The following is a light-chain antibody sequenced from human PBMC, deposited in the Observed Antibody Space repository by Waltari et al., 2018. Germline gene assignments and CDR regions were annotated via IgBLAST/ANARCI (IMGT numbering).Light chain of an antibody. V-gene: IGLV2-14*01. Sequence: QSALTQTASLSGSPGQSITISCTGTSSDGDGSNFSFWYQQHPGKAPKLMIFEVSYRPSRVSNRFSGSKSGSTASLTISGLQAKDEADYYCSSYASSSTPYVFGTGTKVTVL. CDR1: SSDGDGSNF. CDR3: SSYASSSTPYV. CDR2: EVS. J-gene: IGLJ1*01.